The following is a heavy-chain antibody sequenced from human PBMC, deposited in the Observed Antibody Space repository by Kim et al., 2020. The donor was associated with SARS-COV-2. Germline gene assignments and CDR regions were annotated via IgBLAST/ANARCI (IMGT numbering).Heavy chain of an antibody. D-gene: IGHD3-10*01. V-gene: IGHV4-38-2*02. CDR3: ARGFWFGELLKKDYYYYGMDV. CDR1: GYSISSSYY. J-gene: IGHJ6*02. Sequence: SETLSLTCTVSGYSISSSYYWGWIRQPPGKGLEWIGSIYHSGNTYYNPSLKSRVTISVDTSKNQFSLKLSSVTAADTAVYYCARGFWFGELLKKDYYYYGMDVWGQGTTVTVSS. CDR2: IYHSGNT.